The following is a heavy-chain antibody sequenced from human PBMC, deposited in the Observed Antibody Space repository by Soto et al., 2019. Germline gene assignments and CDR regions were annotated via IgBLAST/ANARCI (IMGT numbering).Heavy chain of an antibody. Sequence: SETLSLTCTVSGGSISRGDYYWSWIRQPPGTGLEWIGYIYYSGSTYYNPSLKSRVTISVDTSKNQFSLKLSSVTAADTAVYYCARVVPAATGRTYYYGMDVWGQGTTVTVSS. J-gene: IGHJ6*02. CDR3: ARVVPAATGRTYYYGMDV. CDR1: GGSISRGDYY. V-gene: IGHV4-30-4*01. CDR2: IYYSGST. D-gene: IGHD2-2*01.